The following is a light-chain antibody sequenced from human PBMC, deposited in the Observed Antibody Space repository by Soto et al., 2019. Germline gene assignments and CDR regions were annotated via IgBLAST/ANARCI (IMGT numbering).Light chain of an antibody. CDR2: EVT. V-gene: IGLV2-8*01. CDR1: SSDVGGYNY. Sequence: QSVLTQPPSASGSPGQSVTISCSGTSSDVGGYNYVSWYQQRPGKVPKLMIYEVTKRPSGVPDRFSGSKSVNTASLTVSGLQADDEADYYCCSYAGANNPYVFGTGTKLTVL. J-gene: IGLJ1*01. CDR3: CSYAGANNPYV.